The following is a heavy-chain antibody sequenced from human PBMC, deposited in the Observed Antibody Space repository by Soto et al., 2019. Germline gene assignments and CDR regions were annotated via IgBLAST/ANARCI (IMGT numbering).Heavy chain of an antibody. CDR2: IYHSGAT. V-gene: IGHV4-4*02. Sequence: PSETLSLTCAVSGDSITSSNWWSWVRQAPGKGLEWIGEIYHSGATTYNPSLKNRATISVDPSNNHFSLKLTSVTAADTAVYFCARDLGTGTDYWGRGTLVNVSS. CDR3: ARDLGTGTDY. J-gene: IGHJ4*02. D-gene: IGHD1-1*01. CDR1: GDSITSSNW.